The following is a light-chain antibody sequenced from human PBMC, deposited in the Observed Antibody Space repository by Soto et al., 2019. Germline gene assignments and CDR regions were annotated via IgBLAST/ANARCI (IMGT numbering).Light chain of an antibody. V-gene: IGKV1-5*01. Sequence: DIQMTQSPSTLSASVGDRVTITCRASQSSSDWLAWYQQKPGRAPRLLISDASSLHSGVPSRFSGTGSGTEITLTISSLQPVDFATYYSQQYTSWTFGQATKVEIK. CDR1: QSSSDW. J-gene: IGKJ1*01. CDR3: QQYTSWT. CDR2: DAS.